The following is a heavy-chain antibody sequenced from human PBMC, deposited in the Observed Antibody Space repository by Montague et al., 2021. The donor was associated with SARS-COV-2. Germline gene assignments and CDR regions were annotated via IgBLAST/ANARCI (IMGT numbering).Heavy chain of an antibody. Sequence: SETLSLTCAVYGGSFSGYYWSWIRQPPGKGLEWIGEINHGGSTXXXPSXXXRVTISVDTSKNQFSLKLSSVTAADTAVYYCARGEVGITMIVVAVPGWFDPWGQGTLVTVSS. V-gene: IGHV4-34*01. CDR2: INHGGST. CDR3: ARGEVGITMIVVAVPGWFDP. CDR1: GGSFSGYY. D-gene: IGHD3-22*01. J-gene: IGHJ5*02.